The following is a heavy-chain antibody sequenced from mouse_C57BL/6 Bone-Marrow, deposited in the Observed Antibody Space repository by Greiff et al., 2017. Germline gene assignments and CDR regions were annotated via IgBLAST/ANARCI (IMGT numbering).Heavy chain of an antibody. CDR3: TRGITTVVATDWYFDV. J-gene: IGHJ1*03. CDR1: GFTFSDAW. D-gene: IGHD1-1*01. Sequence: EVQLQESGGGLVQPGGSMKLSCAASGFTFSDAWMDWVRQSPETGLEWVAEIRNKANNHATYYAESVKGRFTISRDDSKSSVYLQMNSLRAEDTGIYYCTRGITTVVATDWYFDVWGTGTTVTVSS. V-gene: IGHV6-6*01. CDR2: IRNKANNHAT.